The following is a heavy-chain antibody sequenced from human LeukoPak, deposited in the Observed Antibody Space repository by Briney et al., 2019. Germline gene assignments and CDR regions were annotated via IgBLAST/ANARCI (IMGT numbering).Heavy chain of an antibody. J-gene: IGHJ5*02. CDR3: ARRSTVAGRGRFGP. V-gene: IGHV4-39*01. D-gene: IGHD6-19*01. Sequence: SETLSLTCTVSGGSIRSSSYYWGWIRQPPGKGLEWIGSVHYSGSTYDNPSLKSRVTISVDTSKNQFSLKLISVTAADTAVYCCARRSTVAGRGRFGPWGQGTLVTVSS. CDR2: VHYSGST. CDR1: GGSIRSSSYY.